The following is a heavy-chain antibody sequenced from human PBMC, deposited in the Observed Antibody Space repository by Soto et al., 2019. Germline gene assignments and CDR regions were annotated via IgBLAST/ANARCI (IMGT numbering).Heavy chain of an antibody. CDR2: IIPILGIA. Sequence: QVQLVQSGAEVKKPGSSVKVSCKASGGTFSSYTISWVRQAPGQGLEWMGRIIPILGIANYAQKFQGRVTITADKSTSTAYMELSSLRSEDTAVYYCARGGLSRTSNSGGLDYWGQGTLVTVSS. V-gene: IGHV1-69*02. D-gene: IGHD6-19*01. CDR3: ARGGLSRTSNSGGLDY. J-gene: IGHJ4*02. CDR1: GGTFSSYT.